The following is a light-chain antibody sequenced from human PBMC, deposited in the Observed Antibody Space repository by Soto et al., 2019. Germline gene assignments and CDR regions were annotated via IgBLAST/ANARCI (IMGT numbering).Light chain of an antibody. V-gene: IGKV3-20*01. CDR1: QTITT. CDR3: QQYGNLPIT. J-gene: IGKJ4*01. Sequence: EIVLTQSPGTLSLSPGERATLSCRASQTITTLAWYQRKPGQAPRLLIYRVSSRATGVPDRFSGSGSGTDYTLTISRLEPEDFAVYYCQQYGNLPITLGGGTKVDIK. CDR2: RVS.